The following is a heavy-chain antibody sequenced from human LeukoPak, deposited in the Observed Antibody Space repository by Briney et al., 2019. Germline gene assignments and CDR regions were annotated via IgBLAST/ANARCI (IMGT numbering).Heavy chain of an antibody. CDR2: INHSGST. V-gene: IGHV4-34*01. CDR1: VGSFSGYY. J-gene: IGHJ6*03. CDR3: AGGYYGSGSHCCHMDV. D-gene: IGHD3-10*01. Sequence: PSETLSLTCAVYVGSFSGYYWSWIRQPPGKGLEWIGEINHSGSTNYNSSPKSRVTISVDTSKNQFSLKLSSVTAADTAVYYCAGGYYGSGSHCCHMDVWGKGTTITVS.